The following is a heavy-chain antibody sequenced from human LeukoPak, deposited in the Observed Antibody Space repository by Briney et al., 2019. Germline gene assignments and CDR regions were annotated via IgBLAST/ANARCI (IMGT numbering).Heavy chain of an antibody. Sequence: PSETLSLTCAVYGGSFSGYYWSWIRQPPGKGLEWIGEINHSGSTNYNPSLKSRVTISVDTSKNQFSLKLSSVTAADTAVYYCARVFGSGSYPFDYWGQGTLVTASS. V-gene: IGHV4-34*01. D-gene: IGHD3-10*01. CDR2: INHSGST. CDR1: GGSFSGYY. J-gene: IGHJ4*02. CDR3: ARVFGSGSYPFDY.